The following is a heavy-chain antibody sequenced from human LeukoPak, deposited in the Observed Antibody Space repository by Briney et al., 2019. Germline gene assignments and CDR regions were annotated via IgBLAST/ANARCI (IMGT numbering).Heavy chain of an antibody. Sequence: VASVKVSCKASGYTFTVYYMHWVRQAPGQGLEWMGWINPNSGGTNYAQKFQGWVTMTRDTSISTAYMELSRLRSDDTAVYYCARDLEGYCSGGSCYNLVGFDYWGQGTLVTVSS. V-gene: IGHV1-2*04. CDR2: INPNSGGT. CDR3: ARDLEGYCSGGSCYNLVGFDY. D-gene: IGHD2-15*01. J-gene: IGHJ4*02. CDR1: GYTFTVYY.